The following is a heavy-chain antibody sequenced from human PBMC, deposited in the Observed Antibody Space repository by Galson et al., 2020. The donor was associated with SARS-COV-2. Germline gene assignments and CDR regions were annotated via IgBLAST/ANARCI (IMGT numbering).Heavy chain of an antibody. CDR2: VGTSSTST. J-gene: IGHJ3*02. V-gene: IGHV3-23*01. D-gene: IGHD2-15*01. CDR1: GFTSGNYA. Sequence: GGSLRLSCAASGFTSGNYAMSWVRQTPGKGLEWVSSVGTSSTSTYYRDSVKGRFTISRDNSKNTLLLQMNSLRADDTALYYCAAATLDLKSPGRFGGFDIWGRGTMVTVSS. CDR3: AAATLDLKSPGRFGGFDI.